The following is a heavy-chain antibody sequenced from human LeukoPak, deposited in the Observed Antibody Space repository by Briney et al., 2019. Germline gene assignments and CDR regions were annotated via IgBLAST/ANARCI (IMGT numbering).Heavy chain of an antibody. Sequence: SVKVSCKASGGTFSSYAISWVRQAPGQGLEWMGGIIPIFGTAKYAQKFQGRVTITADESTSTAYMELSSLRSEDTAVYYCARDRQKRAGYSSGWYYYYYMDVWGKGTTVTVSS. J-gene: IGHJ6*03. D-gene: IGHD6-19*01. V-gene: IGHV1-69*13. CDR1: GGTFSSYA. CDR2: IIPIFGTA. CDR3: ARDRQKRAGYSSGWYYYYYMDV.